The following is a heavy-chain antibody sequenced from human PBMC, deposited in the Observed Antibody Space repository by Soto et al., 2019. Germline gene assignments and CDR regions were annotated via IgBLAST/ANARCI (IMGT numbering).Heavy chain of an antibody. D-gene: IGHD3-10*01. CDR2: ISGSGGIT. Sequence: PVGSLRLSCAASGFTLSSYAMSWVRQAPGKGLEWVSAISGSGGITYYADHVKGRLTISRDNSKNTLELQMNSLRAEDTAVYYCASLLGITMVRGASQLDIWRQGTMDTVS. CDR1: GFTLSSYA. CDR3: ASLLGITMVRGASQLDI. V-gene: IGHV3-23*01. J-gene: IGHJ3*02.